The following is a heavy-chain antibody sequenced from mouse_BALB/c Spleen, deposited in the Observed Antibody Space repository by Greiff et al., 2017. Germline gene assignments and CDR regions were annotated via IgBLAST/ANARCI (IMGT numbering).Heavy chain of an antibody. CDR2: INPSNGGT. V-gene: IGHV1S81*02. J-gene: IGHJ3*01. CDR1: GYTFTSYY. Sequence: QVQLKQSGAELVKPGASVKLSCKASGYTFTSYYMYWVKQRPGQGLEWIGEINPSNGGTNFNEKFKSKATLTVDKSSSTAYMQLSSLTSEDSAVYYCTRSDGSSFAYWGQGTLVTVSA. CDR3: TRSDGSSFAY. D-gene: IGHD1-1*01.